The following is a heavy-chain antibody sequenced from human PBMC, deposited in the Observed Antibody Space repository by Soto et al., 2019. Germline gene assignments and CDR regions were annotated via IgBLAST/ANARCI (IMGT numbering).Heavy chain of an antibody. D-gene: IGHD6-6*01. V-gene: IGHV3-21*01. CDR2: SSSTSSFI. Sequence: EVQLVESGVGLVKPVGSLRLSCAASGFTFSSYSMNCVRQAPGKGLEWVSSSSSTSSFIYYADSVNGRFTISRDNAKNSLYLHMNSLRVEYTAGYYCARDTEPQEYYFDSWGQGTLVTVSS. J-gene: IGHJ4*02. CDR1: GFTFSSYS. CDR3: ARDTEPQEYYFDS.